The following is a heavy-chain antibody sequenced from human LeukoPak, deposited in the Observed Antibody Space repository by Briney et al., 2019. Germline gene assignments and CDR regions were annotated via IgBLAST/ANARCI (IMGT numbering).Heavy chain of an antibody. CDR3: ARGADDFWSGYYWVNRYYFDY. V-gene: IGHV4-38-2*01. Sequence: SETLSLTCAVYGGSFSGYYWGWIRQPPGKGLEWIGSIYHSGSTYYNPSLKSRVTISVDTSKNQFSLKLSSVTAADTAVYYCARGADDFWSGYYWVNRYYFDYWGQGTLVTVSS. D-gene: IGHD3-3*01. J-gene: IGHJ4*02. CDR2: IYHSGST. CDR1: GGSFSGYY.